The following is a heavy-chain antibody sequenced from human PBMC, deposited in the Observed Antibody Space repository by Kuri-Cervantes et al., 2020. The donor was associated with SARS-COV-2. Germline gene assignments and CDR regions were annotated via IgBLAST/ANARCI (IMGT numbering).Heavy chain of an antibody. Sequence: GESLKISCAASGFTFSDYYMTWIRQAPGKGLEWVSYISSSGSTIYYADSVKGRFTISRDNSKNTLYLQMNSLRAEDTAVYYCARDLAVGVGILWFGELLYPWYFDYWGQGTLVTVSS. CDR3: ARDLAVGVGILWFGELLYPWYFDY. CDR1: GFTFSDYY. D-gene: IGHD3-10*01. V-gene: IGHV3-11*04. J-gene: IGHJ4*02. CDR2: ISSSGSTI.